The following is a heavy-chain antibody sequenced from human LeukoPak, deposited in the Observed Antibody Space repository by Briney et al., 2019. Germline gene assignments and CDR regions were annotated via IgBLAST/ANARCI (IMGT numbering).Heavy chain of an antibody. J-gene: IGHJ6*02. Sequence: GASVKVSCKASGYTFTGYYMHWVRQAPGQGLEWMGWINPNSGGTNYAQKFQGRVTMTRDTSISTAYMELGRLRSDDTAVYYCARFLPAAETYYYYGMDVWGQGTTVTVSS. D-gene: IGHD2-2*01. CDR3: ARFLPAAETYYYYGMDV. CDR2: INPNSGGT. CDR1: GYTFTGYY. V-gene: IGHV1-2*02.